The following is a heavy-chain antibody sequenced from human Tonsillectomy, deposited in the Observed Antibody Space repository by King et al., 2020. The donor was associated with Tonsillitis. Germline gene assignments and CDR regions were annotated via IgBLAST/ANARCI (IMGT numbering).Heavy chain of an antibody. CDR3: ATDSFGESPRGWEHAFDI. J-gene: IGHJ3*02. CDR2: FDPEDGET. V-gene: IGHV1-24*01. Sequence: VQLVESGAEVKKPGASVKVSCKVSGYTLTELSMHWVRQAPGKGLEWMGGFDPEDGETIYAQKFQGRVTMTEDTSTDTAYMELSSLRSEDTAVYYCATDSFGESPRGWEHAFDIWGQGTMVTVSS. D-gene: IGHD1-26*01. CDR1: GYTLTELS.